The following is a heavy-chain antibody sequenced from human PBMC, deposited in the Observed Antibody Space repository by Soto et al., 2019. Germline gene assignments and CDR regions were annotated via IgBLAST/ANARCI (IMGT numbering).Heavy chain of an antibody. CDR2: ITHSGST. CDR3: ARNQIAAENQGIDY. D-gene: IGHD6-13*01. CDR1: GGSFRGYY. J-gene: IGHJ4*02. V-gene: IGHV4-34*01. Sequence: QVQLQQWGAGLLKPSDTLSLTCAVYGGSFRGYYWSWIRQPPGKGLEWIGEITHSGSTNYNPSLNSRVTISVDTSNNPFSLKLSSVTAADTAVYYGARNQIAAENQGIDYWGQGTLVIVSS.